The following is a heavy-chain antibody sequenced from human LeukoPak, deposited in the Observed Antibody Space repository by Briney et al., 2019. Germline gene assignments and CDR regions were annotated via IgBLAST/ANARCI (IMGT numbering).Heavy chain of an antibody. J-gene: IGHJ4*02. D-gene: IGHD6-19*01. CDR3: AKDARRTDGWYYFDY. V-gene: IGHV3-30-3*01. Sequence: GGSLRLSCAASGFTFSHYAMHWVRQAPGKGLEWVAIISYDGSNKYSADSVKGRFTISRDNSKKALFLQLNSLRAEDTAVYYCAKDARRTDGWYYFDYWGQGALVTVSS. CDR2: ISYDGSNK. CDR1: GFTFSHYA.